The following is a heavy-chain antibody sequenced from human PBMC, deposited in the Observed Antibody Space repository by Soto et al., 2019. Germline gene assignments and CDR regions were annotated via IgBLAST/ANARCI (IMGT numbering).Heavy chain of an antibody. CDR3: AIQDCTNDVCLDAAVTVGGALES. Sequence: EVQLVQSGGGLAQPGKSLRLSCAASGFTFRKFWIHWVRQVPGKGPVWVSYISSDGTTTDYADSVQGRFTISRDNAKDPLYLQMDSLRAEDTAVYYCAIQDCTNDVCLDAAVTVGGALESWGQGTLVTVSS. CDR2: ISSDGTTT. D-gene: IGHD2-8*01. V-gene: IGHV3-74*01. J-gene: IGHJ1*01. CDR1: GFTFRKFW.